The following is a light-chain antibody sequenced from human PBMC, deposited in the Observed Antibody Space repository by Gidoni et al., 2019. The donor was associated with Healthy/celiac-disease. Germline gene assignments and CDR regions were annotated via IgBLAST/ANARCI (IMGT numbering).Light chain of an antibody. CDR3: QQYDNLPLT. J-gene: IGKJ4*01. V-gene: IGKV1-33*01. Sequence: DLQMTESPSSLSASVGNRVTITYPASQAISNYLDWYQQKPGKAPKLLIYDASNLETGVPSRFSGSGSGTDFTFTISSLQPEDIATYYCQQYDNLPLTFGGGTKVEIK. CDR1: QAISNY. CDR2: DAS.